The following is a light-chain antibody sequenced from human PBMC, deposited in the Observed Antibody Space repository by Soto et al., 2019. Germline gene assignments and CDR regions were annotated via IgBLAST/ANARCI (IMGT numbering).Light chain of an antibody. CDR3: SSSRSGTVE. Sequence: QSALTQPASVSGSPGQSITISCTGTSSDVGGSNYVSWYQQHPGIAPKLMIYDVTNRPSGVSHRFSGSRSGNTASLTISGLQAEDEADYYCSSSRSGTVEFGGGTKLTVL. CDR1: SSDVGGSNY. CDR2: DVT. V-gene: IGLV2-14*01. J-gene: IGLJ2*01.